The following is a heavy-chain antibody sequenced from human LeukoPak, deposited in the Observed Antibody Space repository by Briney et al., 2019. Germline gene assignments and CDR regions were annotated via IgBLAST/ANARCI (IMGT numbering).Heavy chain of an antibody. CDR2: IRSKANSYAT. J-gene: IGHJ6*02. CDR3: TRGRDLKYCSGGSCYSANYYYGMDV. V-gene: IGHV3-73*01. CDR1: GFTFSGSA. D-gene: IGHD2-15*01. Sequence: GGSLKLSCAASGFTFSGSAMHWVRQASGKGLEWVGRIRSKANSYATAYAASVKGRFTISRDDSKNTAYLQMNSLKTEDTAVYYCTRGRDLKYCSGGSCYSANYYYGMDVWGQGTTATVSS.